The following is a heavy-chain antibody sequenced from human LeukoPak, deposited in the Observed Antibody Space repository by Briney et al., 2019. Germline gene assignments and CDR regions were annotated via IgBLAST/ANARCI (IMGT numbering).Heavy chain of an antibody. D-gene: IGHD3-3*01. CDR1: GYSISSGYY. CDR2: IYHSGST. CDR3: ARTTIFVIGG. V-gene: IGHV4-38-2*01. J-gene: IGHJ4*02. Sequence: SETLSLTCAVSGYSISSGYYWGWIRQPPGKGLEWIGSIYHSGSTYYNPSLKSRVTISVDTSKNQFSLKLSSVTAADTAVYYCARTTIFVIGGGGQGTLVTVSS.